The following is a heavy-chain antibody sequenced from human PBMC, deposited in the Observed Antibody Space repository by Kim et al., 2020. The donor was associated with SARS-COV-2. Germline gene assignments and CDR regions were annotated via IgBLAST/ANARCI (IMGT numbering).Heavy chain of an antibody. V-gene: IGHV1-46*01. CDR2: ST. CDR3: ARRTNYDLDV. J-gene: IGHJ6*02. Sequence: STSYAQKFQGRVTMTRDTSTSTVYMELSSLRSEDTAMYYCARRTNYDLDVWGQGTTVTVSS. D-gene: IGHD2-8*01.